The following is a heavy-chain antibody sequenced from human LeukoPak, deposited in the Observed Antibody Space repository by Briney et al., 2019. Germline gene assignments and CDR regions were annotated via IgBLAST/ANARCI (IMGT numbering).Heavy chain of an antibody. Sequence: GSGPTLGKPTQTLTLTCTFSGVSLRTSGGGVGWIRQPPGKALEWLALIYWDDDKRYSPSLKSRLTITKDTSKNQVVLTMTNIDPVDTATYYCAHATGHFSFDYWGQGTLVIVSS. D-gene: IGHD3-3*02. CDR3: AHATGHFSFDY. V-gene: IGHV2-5*02. CDR2: IYWDDDK. CDR1: GVSLRTSGGG. J-gene: IGHJ4*02.